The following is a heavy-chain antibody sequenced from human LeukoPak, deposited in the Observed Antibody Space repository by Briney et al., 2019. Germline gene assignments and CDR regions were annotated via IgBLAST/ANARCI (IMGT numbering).Heavy chain of an antibody. CDR1: GFTFSSYS. J-gene: IGHJ3*02. Sequence: PGGSLRLSCAASGFTFSSYSMNWVRQAPGKGLEWVSSISSSSSYIYYADSVKGRFTISRDNAKNSLYLQMNSLRAEDTAVYYCARDGVPFKGDRGAFDIWGQGTMVTVSS. V-gene: IGHV3-21*01. CDR2: ISSSSSYI. CDR3: ARDGVPFKGDRGAFDI. D-gene: IGHD3-16*01.